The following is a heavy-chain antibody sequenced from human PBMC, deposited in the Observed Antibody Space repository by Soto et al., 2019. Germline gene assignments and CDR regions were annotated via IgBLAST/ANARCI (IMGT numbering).Heavy chain of an antibody. CDR1: GYTFTSYG. V-gene: IGHV1-18*01. J-gene: IGHJ6*03. CDR3: ARTMVRGVIMPMYYYYYMDV. CDR2: ISAYNGNT. D-gene: IGHD3-10*01. Sequence: QVQLVQSGAEVKKPGASVKVSCKASGYTFTSYGISWVRQAPGQGLEWMGWISAYNGNTNYAQKLQGRVTMTTDTSTSTAYMELRSLRSDDTAVYYCARTMVRGVIMPMYYYYYMDVWGKGTTVTVSS.